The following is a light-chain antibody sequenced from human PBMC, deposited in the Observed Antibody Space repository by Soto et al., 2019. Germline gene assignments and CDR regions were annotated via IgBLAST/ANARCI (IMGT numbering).Light chain of an antibody. CDR1: QSVSYY. CDR2: DAS. Sequence: EILMTQSPATLSVSPGERVTFSCRASQSVSYYLAWYQQKPGQAPRLLIYDASTRATGVPVRFSGSGSGTEFTLTISRLEPEDFAVYYCQQYVTSPWAFGQGTKVAIE. CDR3: QQYVTSPWA. J-gene: IGKJ1*01. V-gene: IGKV3-15*01.